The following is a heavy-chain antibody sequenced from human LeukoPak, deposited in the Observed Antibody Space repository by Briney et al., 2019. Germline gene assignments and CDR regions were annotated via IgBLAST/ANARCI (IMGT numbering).Heavy chain of an antibody. J-gene: IGHJ6*02. CDR3: ARDPPHYYGMDV. V-gene: IGHV1-69*04. CDR1: GGTFSSYA. CDR2: IIPILGIA. Sequence: SVKVSCKASGGTFSSYAISWVRQAPGQVLEWMGRIIPILGIANYAQKFQGRVTITADKSTSTAYMELSSLRSEDTAVYYCARDPPHYYGMDVWGQGTTVTVSS.